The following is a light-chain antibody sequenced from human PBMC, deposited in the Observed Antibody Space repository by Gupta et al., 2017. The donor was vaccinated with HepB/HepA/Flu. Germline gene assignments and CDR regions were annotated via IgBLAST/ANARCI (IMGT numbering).Light chain of an antibody. J-gene: IGLJ2*01. V-gene: IGLV1-36*01. CDR1: AFNIGNNA. CDR2: YDN. CDR3: AAWDDSLNGMV. Sequence: QSVLPQPPSVSEAPRQRVTISCSGSAFNIGNNAVNWYQQFPGKAPKLLIYYDNLLPSGVSDRFSGSKSGASASLAISGLQSEDEADYYCAAWDDSLNGMVFGGGTKVTVL.